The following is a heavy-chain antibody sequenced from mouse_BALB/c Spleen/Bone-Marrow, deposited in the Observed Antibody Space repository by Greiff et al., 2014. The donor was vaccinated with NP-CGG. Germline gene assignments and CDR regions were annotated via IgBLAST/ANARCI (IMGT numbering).Heavy chain of an antibody. CDR1: GYSITSYYS. CDR3: SRFAGTPYTMDY. V-gene: IGHV3-1*02. Sequence: EVKLVESGPDLVKPSQSLSLTCIVTGYSITSYYSWHWIRQFPGNKLEWMGYIHYSGVTVYNPSLKSRISITRDTSNNQFFLQLNSVTTEDTATYYCSRFAGTPYTMDYWGQGTSVTVSS. D-gene: IGHD4-1*01. CDR2: IHYSGVT. J-gene: IGHJ4*01.